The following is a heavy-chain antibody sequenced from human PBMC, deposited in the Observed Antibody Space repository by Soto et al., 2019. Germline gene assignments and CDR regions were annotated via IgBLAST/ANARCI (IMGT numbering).Heavy chain of an antibody. J-gene: IGHJ5*02. CDR2: INPKSGGT. Sequence: ASVKVSCRASGYPFTDYYIHWVRQAPGQGLEWMGWINPKSGGTKYAQKFQGWVTMTRDTSISGAYMELSGLKSDDTAVYYCASRPGGGSNGICYLWFEPWGQGTPVTVSS. CDR3: ASRPGGGSNGICYLWFEP. D-gene: IGHD2-15*01. V-gene: IGHV1-2*04. CDR1: GYPFTDYY.